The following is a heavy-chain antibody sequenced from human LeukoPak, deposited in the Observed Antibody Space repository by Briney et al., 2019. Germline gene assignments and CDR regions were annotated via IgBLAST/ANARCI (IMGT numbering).Heavy chain of an antibody. J-gene: IGHJ4*02. CDR1: GFTFSNAW. CDR2: INSDGSDT. V-gene: IGHV3-74*01. Sequence: GGSLRLSCADSGFTFSNAWMHWVRQAPGKGLVWVSRINSDGSDTTYADSVKGRFTISRDNAKNTLYLQMNSLRAEDTAVYYCAKGATYYYDSSGYYYTHWGQGTLVTVSS. CDR3: AKGATYYYDSSGYYYTH. D-gene: IGHD3-22*01.